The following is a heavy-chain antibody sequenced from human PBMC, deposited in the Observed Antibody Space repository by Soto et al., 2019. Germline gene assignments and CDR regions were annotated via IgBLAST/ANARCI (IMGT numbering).Heavy chain of an antibody. CDR1: GFTFSSYG. V-gene: IGHV3-23*01. Sequence: PGGSLRLSCAASGFTFSSYGISWVRQAPGKGLEWVSSIGGTGVNTYYADSVKGRFTISRDNSKNTLYLQMNSLRAEDTAVYYCARRGRSSSSPEYYFDYWGQGTLVTVSS. D-gene: IGHD6-13*01. CDR3: ARRGRSSSSPEYYFDY. J-gene: IGHJ4*02. CDR2: IGGTGVNT.